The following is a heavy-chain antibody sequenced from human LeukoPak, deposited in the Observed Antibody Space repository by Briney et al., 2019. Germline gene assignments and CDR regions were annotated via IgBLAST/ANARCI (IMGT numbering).Heavy chain of an antibody. CDR2: IKIKTEGRTT. CDR1: GFTFSNAW. D-gene: IGHD3-22*01. CDR3: TTDQFIYYYSSGYYYQTEYFQH. J-gene: IGHJ1*01. V-gene: IGHV3-15*01. Sequence: KPGGSLRLSCAVSGFTFSNAWMSGVRQAPGKGLEWVGCIKIKTEGRTTDYAAPVKGRFTISRDDSKNTLYLQMNSQKTEDPAVYYCTTDQFIYYYSSGYYYQTEYFQHWGQGTLVTVSS.